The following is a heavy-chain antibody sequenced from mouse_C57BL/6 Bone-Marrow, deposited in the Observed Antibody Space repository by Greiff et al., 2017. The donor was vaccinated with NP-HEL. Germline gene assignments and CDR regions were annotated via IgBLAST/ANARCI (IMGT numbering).Heavy chain of an antibody. CDR3: AREGELSYFDY. V-gene: IGHV1-82*01. J-gene: IGHJ2*01. CDR1: GYAFSSSW. CDR2: IYPGDGDT. Sequence: QVQLQQSGPELVKPGASVKISCKASGYAFSSSWMNWVKQRPGKGLEWIGRIYPGDGDTNYNGKFKGKATLTADKSSSTAYMQLSSLTSADSAVYFCAREGELSYFDYWGQGTTLTVSS. D-gene: IGHD1-3*01.